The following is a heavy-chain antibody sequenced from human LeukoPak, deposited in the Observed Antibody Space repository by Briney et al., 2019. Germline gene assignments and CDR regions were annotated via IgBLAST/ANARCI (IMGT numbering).Heavy chain of an antibody. V-gene: IGHV4-39*01. J-gene: IGHJ5*02. CDR1: GGSINSNNYY. Sequence: SETLSLTCTVSGGSINSNNYYWGWIRQPPGKGLEWIGSVYKSGSTYYNPSLKSRVTVSVDTSKNQFSLKLSSVTAADTAVYYCARLGWLYGSGSMDWFDPWGQGTLVTVSS. D-gene: IGHD3-10*01. CDR3: ARLGWLYGSGSMDWFDP. CDR2: VYKSGST.